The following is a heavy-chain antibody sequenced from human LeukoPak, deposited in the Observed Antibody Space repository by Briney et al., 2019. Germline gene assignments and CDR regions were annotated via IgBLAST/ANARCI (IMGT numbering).Heavy chain of an antibody. Sequence: GGSLRLSCAASGFTFNHFGMGWVRQTPGKGLEWVSRINSDGSSTSYADSVKGRFTISRDNAKNTLYLQMNSLRAEDTAVYYCARESPERHYGPSHFDSWGQGTLVTVSS. J-gene: IGHJ4*02. D-gene: IGHD4-17*01. CDR1: GFTFNHFG. CDR3: ARESPERHYGPSHFDS. V-gene: IGHV3-74*01. CDR2: INSDGSST.